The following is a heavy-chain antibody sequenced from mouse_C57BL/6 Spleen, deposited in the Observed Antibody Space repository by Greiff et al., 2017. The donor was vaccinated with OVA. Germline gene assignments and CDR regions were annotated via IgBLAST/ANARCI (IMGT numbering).Heavy chain of an antibody. D-gene: IGHD2-4*01. Sequence: RPGQGLEWIGAIYPGNSDTSYNQKFKGKAKLTAVTSASTAYMELSSLTNEDSAVYYCTREGYDYFFAYWGQGTLVTVSA. J-gene: IGHJ3*01. CDR3: TREGYDYFFAY. V-gene: IGHV1-5*01. CDR2: IYPGNSDT.